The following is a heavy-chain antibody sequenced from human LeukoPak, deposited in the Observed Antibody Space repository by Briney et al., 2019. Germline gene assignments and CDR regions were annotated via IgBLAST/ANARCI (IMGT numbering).Heavy chain of an antibody. CDR3: AKWGDYDILTGYYVSDF. J-gene: IGHJ4*02. Sequence: GGSLRLSCAASGFIFRNYAMSWVRQAPGKGLEWVSAITGSGDTTYYADSVKGRFTISRDNSKNTLYVEMNTLRAEDTAVYYCAKWGDYDILTGYYVSDFWGQGTLVTASS. CDR2: ITGSGDTT. D-gene: IGHD3-9*01. CDR1: GFIFRNYA. V-gene: IGHV3-23*01.